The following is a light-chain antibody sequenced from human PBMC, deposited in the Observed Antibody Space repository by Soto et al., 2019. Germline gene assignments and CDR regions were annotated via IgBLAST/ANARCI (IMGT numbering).Light chain of an antibody. V-gene: IGKV3-15*01. J-gene: IGKJ5*01. CDR1: QSVSTN. CDR2: GAS. Sequence: EIVMTQSPTTLSVSPGKRATLSCRASQSVSTNLAWYQQKPGQVPSLLIYGASTRASGSPARFSGSGSGTEFTPTIGSLQSEDFAVYYCQQYSSSPSFGQGTRLEIK. CDR3: QQYSSSPS.